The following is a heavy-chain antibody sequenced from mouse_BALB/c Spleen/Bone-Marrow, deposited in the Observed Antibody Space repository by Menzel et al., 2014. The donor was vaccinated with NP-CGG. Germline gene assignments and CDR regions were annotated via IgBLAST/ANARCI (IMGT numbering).Heavy chain of an antibody. CDR1: GFTFSSFG. CDR3: GRGDY. CDR2: ISSGSGTI. J-gene: IGHJ2*01. V-gene: IGHV5-17*02. Sequence: EVKLVESGGGLVRPGGSRKLSCAASGFTFSSFGMHWVRQAPEKGLEWVAYISSGSGTIYYADTVKGRFTISRDNPKNTLFLQMTSLRSEDTAMYYCGRGDYWGQGTTLTVSS.